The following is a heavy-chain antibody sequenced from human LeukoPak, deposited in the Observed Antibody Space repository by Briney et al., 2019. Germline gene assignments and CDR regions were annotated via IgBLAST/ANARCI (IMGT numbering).Heavy chain of an antibody. J-gene: IGHJ4*02. CDR3: ARATDFDY. V-gene: IGHV4-59*01. CDR1: GGSISSYY. CDR2: IYYSGST. Sequence: KPSETLSLTCTVSGGSISSYYWSWIRQPPGKGLEWIGYIYYSGSTSYSPSLKSRVTISVDTSKNQFSLKLSSVTAADTAVYYCARATDFDYWGQGTLVTVSS.